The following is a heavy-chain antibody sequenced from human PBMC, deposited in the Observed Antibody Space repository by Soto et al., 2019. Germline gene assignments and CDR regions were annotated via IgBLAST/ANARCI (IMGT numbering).Heavy chain of an antibody. CDR3: ARVIRGAYYNSPLDT. V-gene: IGHV1-2*02. CDR2: INPYSGGA. D-gene: IGHD3-10*01. CDR1: GYTFTGYF. J-gene: IGHJ5*02. Sequence: SVKVSCKASGYTFTGYFMHWVRQAPGQGLEWMGWINPYSGGADYAQSFQGRVTMTRDTSISTVYMELSRLRFDDTAVYYCARVIRGAYYNSPLDTWGQGTVVTVSS.